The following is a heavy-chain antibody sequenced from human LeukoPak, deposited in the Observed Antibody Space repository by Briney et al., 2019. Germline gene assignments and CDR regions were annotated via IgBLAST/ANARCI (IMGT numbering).Heavy chain of an antibody. CDR1: GFTFSSYA. CDR2: ISGSGGST. D-gene: IGHD4-17*01. V-gene: IGHV3-23*01. CDR3: AKDDDYGDYASDY. J-gene: IGHJ4*02. Sequence: WGSLRLSCAASGFTFSSYAMSWVRQAPGKGLEWVSAISGSGGSTYYAYSVKGRFTISRDNSKNTLYLQMNSLRAEDTAVYYCAKDDDYGDYASDYWGQGTLVTVSS.